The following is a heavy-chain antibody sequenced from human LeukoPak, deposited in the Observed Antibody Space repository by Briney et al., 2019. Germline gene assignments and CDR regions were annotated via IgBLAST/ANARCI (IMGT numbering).Heavy chain of an antibody. V-gene: IGHV4-39*01. CDR2: INYIGST. Sequence: SETLSLTCSVSGGSVSSGNYFWGWIRQPPGKGLEWIGNINYIGSTAYNPSLKSRVTMSVDTSKNQFPLKMTSVTAADTAVYYCARLSKGRYFDYIFDYWGQGTLVTVSS. CDR1: GGSVSSGNYF. J-gene: IGHJ4*02. D-gene: IGHD3-9*01. CDR3: ARLSKGRYFDYIFDY.